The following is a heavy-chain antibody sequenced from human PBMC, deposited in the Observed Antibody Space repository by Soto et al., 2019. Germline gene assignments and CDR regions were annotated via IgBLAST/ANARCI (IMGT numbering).Heavy chain of an antibody. CDR3: ARHRTDWGSTPILRTGGYYFDY. CDR2: IYSSGST. Sequence: SETLSLTCTVSGGSISSSSYYWGWIRQPPGKGLEWIGSIYSSGSTYYNPSLKIRVNISVDTSKNQFSLKLSSVTAADTAVYYCARHRTDWGSTPILRTGGYYFDYWGQGTLVTVSS. J-gene: IGHJ4*02. CDR1: GGSISSSSYY. D-gene: IGHD3-9*01. V-gene: IGHV4-39*01.